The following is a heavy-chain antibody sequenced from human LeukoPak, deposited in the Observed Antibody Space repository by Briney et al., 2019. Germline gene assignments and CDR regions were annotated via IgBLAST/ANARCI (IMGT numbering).Heavy chain of an antibody. V-gene: IGHV3-21*01. CDR1: GFTFSSYS. CDR3: ARGTYRYSGYDDAFDI. CDR2: ISSSSSYI. Sequence: GGSLRLSCAASGFTFSSYSMNSVRQAPGKGLEWVSSISSSSSYIYYADSVKGRFTISRDNAKNSLYLQMNSLRAEDTAVYYCARGTYRYSGYDDAFDIWGQGTMVTVSS. J-gene: IGHJ3*02. D-gene: IGHD5-12*01.